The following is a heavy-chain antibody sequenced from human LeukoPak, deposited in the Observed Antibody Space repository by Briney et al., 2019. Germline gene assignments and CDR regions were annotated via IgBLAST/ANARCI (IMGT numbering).Heavy chain of an antibody. CDR2: INHSGST. Sequence: GSLRLSCAASGFTFSSYGMSWIRQPPGKGLEWIGEINHSGSTNYNPSFKSRVTISVDTSKNQFSLKLSSVTAADTAVYYCARSKDILTGYCFDYWGQGTLVTVSS. CDR1: GFTFSSYG. CDR3: ARSKDILTGYCFDY. D-gene: IGHD3-9*01. J-gene: IGHJ4*02. V-gene: IGHV4-34*01.